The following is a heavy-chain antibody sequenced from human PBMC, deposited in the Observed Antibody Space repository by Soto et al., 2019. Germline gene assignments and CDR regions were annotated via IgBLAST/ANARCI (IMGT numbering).Heavy chain of an antibody. J-gene: IGHJ6*02. V-gene: IGHV3-30*18. CDR2: ISYDGSNK. CDR1: GFTFNKYG. CDR3: AKDARAVERYYYYGMDV. D-gene: IGHD6-25*01. Sequence: QVQLVESGGGVVQPGRSLRLSCAASGFTFNKYGMHWVRQAPGKGLEWVAVISYDGSNKYYADSVKGRFTISRDNFKNTLYLQMDSLRAEDTAVYYCAKDARAVERYYYYGMDVGGQGTTVTVSS.